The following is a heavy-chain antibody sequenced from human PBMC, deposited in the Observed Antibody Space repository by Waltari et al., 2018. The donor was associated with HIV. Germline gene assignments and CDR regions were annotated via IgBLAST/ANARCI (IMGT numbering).Heavy chain of an antibody. V-gene: IGHV4-34*02. CDR2: INHSGST. CDR1: GGTFRGYP. J-gene: IGHJ4*02. D-gene: IGHD6-19*01. Sequence: QVQLQQWGAGLLQPSETLSLTCAVYGGTFRGYPWSWIRQHPGKGLEWIGEINHSGSTNYNPSLKSRITMSIDTSKNQFSLKLRSVTAADTTVYYCARAIAVASTGVFDYWGQGTLVTVSS. CDR3: ARAIAVASTGVFDY.